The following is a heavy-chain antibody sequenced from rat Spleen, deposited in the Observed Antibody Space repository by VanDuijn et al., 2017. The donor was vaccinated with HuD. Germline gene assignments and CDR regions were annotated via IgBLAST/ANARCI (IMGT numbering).Heavy chain of an antibody. CDR3: ARERGWDRYFDY. V-gene: IGHV5-43*01. CDR2: INTDGSTT. Sequence: EVQLAESGGGLVQPGSSLKVSCVASGFTFSSYVMHWFRQAPENGIEWLAYINTDGSTTHYAEPVKGRFTISRDNAKNTVDMQLSSLRSEDTATYFCARERGWDRYFDYWGQGAMVTVSP. J-gene: IGHJ2*01. CDR1: GFTFSSYV. D-gene: IGHD5-1*01.